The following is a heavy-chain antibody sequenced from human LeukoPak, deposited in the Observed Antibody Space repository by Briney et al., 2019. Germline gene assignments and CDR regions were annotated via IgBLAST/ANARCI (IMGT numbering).Heavy chain of an antibody. D-gene: IGHD2/OR15-2a*01. CDR1: GGSFSGYY. V-gene: IGHV3-11*01. CDR3: AKNWGSFSWYFDL. J-gene: IGHJ2*01. Sequence: LSLTCAVYGGSFSGYYWSWIRQAPGKGLEWVSYISSSGSTIYYADSVKGRFTISRDNAKNSLYLQMNSLRAEDTALYYCAKNWGSFSWYFDLWGRGTLVTVSS. CDR2: ISSSGSTI.